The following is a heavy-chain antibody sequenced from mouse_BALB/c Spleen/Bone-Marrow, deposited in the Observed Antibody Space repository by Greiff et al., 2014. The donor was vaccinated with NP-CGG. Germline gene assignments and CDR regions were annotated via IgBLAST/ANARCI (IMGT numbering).Heavy chain of an antibody. CDR2: IYPGSGNT. V-gene: IGHV1-77*01. J-gene: IGHJ3*01. Sequence: QVQLQQSGAELARPGASMKLSCKASGYTFTNYYINWVKQRTGQGLEWIGEIYPGSGNTYYNEKFKGKATLTADKSSSTAYMQLSSLTSEDSAVYFCARSRGYAWFAYWGQGTLVTVSA. CDR3: ARSRGYAWFAY. D-gene: IGHD2-2*01. CDR1: GYTFTNYY.